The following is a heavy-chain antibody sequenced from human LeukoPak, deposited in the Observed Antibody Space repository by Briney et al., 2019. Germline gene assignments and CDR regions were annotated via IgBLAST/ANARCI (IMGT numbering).Heavy chain of an antibody. CDR1: GGSISSYY. J-gene: IGHJ3*02. D-gene: IGHD2-2*01. V-gene: IGHV4-59*01. Sequence: SETLSLTCTVSGGSISSYYWSWIRQPPGKGLEWIGYIYYSGSTNYNTSLKSRVTISVDTSKNQFSLKLSSVTAADTAVYYCARDFGLGYCSSTSCYAFDIWGQGTMITVSS. CDR3: ARDFGLGYCSSTSCYAFDI. CDR2: IYYSGST.